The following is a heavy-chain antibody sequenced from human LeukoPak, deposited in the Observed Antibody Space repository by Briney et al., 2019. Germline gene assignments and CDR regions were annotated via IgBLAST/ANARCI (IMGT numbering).Heavy chain of an antibody. CDR2: ISWNSGSI. Sequence: GGSLRLSCAASGFTFDDYAMHWVRQAPGKGLEWVSGISWNSGSIGYADSVKGRFTISRDNAKNSLYLQMNSLRAEDTAVYYCASQWRYDFWSGYFRRQDAFDIWGQGTMVTVSS. J-gene: IGHJ3*02. CDR1: GFTFDDYA. V-gene: IGHV3-9*01. CDR3: ASQWRYDFWSGYFRRQDAFDI. D-gene: IGHD3-3*01.